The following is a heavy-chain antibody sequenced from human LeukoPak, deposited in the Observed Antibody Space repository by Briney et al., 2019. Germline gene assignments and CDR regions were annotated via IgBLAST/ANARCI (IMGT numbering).Heavy chain of an antibody. V-gene: IGHV1-3*01. D-gene: IGHD5-12*01. CDR3: ARAQGAYDFAAFDI. Sequence: ASVKVSCKASGYTFSTYAIHWVRQAPGQRPEWMGWINAGSGNTKSSQKFPGRVSITRDKSASTAYMELSSLRSEDTAVYYCARAQGAYDFAAFDIWGQGTVVIVSS. CDR2: INAGSGNT. J-gene: IGHJ3*02. CDR1: GYTFSTYA.